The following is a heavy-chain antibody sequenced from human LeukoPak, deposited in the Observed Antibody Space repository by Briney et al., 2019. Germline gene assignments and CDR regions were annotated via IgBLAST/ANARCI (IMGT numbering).Heavy chain of an antibody. CDR2: MNPNSGNT. CDR1: GYTFTSYD. CDR3: ARGKRDFWSGYLAYYFDY. D-gene: IGHD3-3*01. J-gene: IGHJ4*02. V-gene: IGHV1-8*03. Sequence: ASVKVSCKASGYTFTSYDINWVRQATGQGLEWMGWMNPNSGNTGYAQKFQGRVTITRNTSISTAYMELSSLRSEDTAVYYCARGKRDFWSGYLAYYFDYWGRGTLVTVSS.